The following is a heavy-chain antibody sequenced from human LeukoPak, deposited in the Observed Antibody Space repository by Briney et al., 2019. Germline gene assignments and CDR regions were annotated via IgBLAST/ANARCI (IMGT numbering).Heavy chain of an antibody. Sequence: ASVKVSCKACGYTFTSYYMHWVRQAPGQGLEWMGIINPSGGSTSYAPKFQGRVTMTRDTSTSTVYMELSSLRSEDTAVYYCAKTYCSGGSCHFDYWGQGTLVTVSS. J-gene: IGHJ4*02. CDR2: INPSGGST. D-gene: IGHD2-15*01. CDR3: AKTYCSGGSCHFDY. V-gene: IGHV1-46*03. CDR1: GYTFTSYY.